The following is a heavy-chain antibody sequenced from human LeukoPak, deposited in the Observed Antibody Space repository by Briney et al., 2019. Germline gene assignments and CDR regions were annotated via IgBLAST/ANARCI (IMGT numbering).Heavy chain of an antibody. V-gene: IGHV4-59*08. CDR3: ARQIGKQWLYFAY. Sequence: SETLSLTCTVSGGSINSYYSSWIQQPPRKGLERSGYIYYSGSTNYNPSLKSRVTISVDTSKNHFSLELRSVTAADTPVYYCARQIGKQWLYFAYWGQGTLVTVSS. CDR1: GGSINSYY. CDR2: IYYSGST. D-gene: IGHD6-19*01. J-gene: IGHJ4*02.